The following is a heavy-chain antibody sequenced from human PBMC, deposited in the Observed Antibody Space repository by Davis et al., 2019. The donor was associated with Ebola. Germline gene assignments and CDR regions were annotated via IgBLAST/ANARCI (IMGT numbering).Heavy chain of an antibody. CDR3: AREQLGPDY. CDR2: INSYNGDT. Sequence: ASVKVSCKTSGYTFTTYTLTWMRQAPGQGLEWMGWINSYNGDTSYSQKFQGRVTMTADTSMNTAYMELRGLTSGDTAFYFCAREQLGPDYWGQGTLVTVSS. V-gene: IGHV1-18*04. CDR1: GYTFTTYT. D-gene: IGHD1-1*01. J-gene: IGHJ4*02.